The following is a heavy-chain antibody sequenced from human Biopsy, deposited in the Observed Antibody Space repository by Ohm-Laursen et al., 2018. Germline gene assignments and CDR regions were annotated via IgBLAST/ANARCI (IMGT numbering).Heavy chain of an antibody. CDR3: ARVFGGAYYSYAFDI. J-gene: IGHJ3*02. CDR1: GYTFTGYY. V-gene: IGHV1-2*02. Sequence: GASVKVSCKASGYTFTGYYIHWVRQAPGQGLEWMGYINPKNGDTNYEQKFRGRVTVTRDTSINTLYVDLSRLTPDDTAVYYCARVFGGAYYSYAFDIWGQGTLVTVSS. D-gene: IGHD1-26*01. CDR2: INPKNGDT.